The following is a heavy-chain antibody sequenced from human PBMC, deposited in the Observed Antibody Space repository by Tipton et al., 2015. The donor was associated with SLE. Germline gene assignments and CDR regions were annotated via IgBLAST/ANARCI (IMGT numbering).Heavy chain of an antibody. CDR1: GFTFSSYE. CDR2: ISSSGSTI. D-gene: IGHD3-10*01. Sequence: SLRLSGAASGFTFSSYEMNWVRQAPGKGLEWVSSISSSGSTIHYTDSVKGRFTISRDNAKNSLYLQMNSLRAEDTAVYYCARGVLRGGWYFDLWGRGTLVTVSS. V-gene: IGHV3-48*03. J-gene: IGHJ2*01. CDR3: ARGVLRGGWYFDL.